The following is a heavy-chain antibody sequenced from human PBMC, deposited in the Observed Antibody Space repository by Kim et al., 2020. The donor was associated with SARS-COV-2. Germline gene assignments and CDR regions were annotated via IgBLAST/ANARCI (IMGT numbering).Heavy chain of an antibody. CDR3: ARVGSYDFWSGGGNWFDP. Sequence: SETLSLTCTVSGGSISSYYWSWIRQPAGKGLEWIGRIYTSGSTNHNPSLKSRVTMSVDTSKNQFSLKLSSVTAADTAVYYCARVGSYDFWSGGGNWFDPWGQGTLVTVSS. J-gene: IGHJ5*02. D-gene: IGHD3-3*01. CDR2: IYTSGST. CDR1: GGSISSYY. V-gene: IGHV4-4*07.